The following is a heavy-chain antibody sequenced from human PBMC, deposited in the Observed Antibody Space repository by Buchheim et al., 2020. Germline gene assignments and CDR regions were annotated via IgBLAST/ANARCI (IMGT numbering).Heavy chain of an antibody. V-gene: IGHV4-34*01. D-gene: IGHD4-23*01. CDR3: ARGRRGAYGGSSITFDY. J-gene: IGHJ4*02. CDR1: GGSFSGYY. Sequence: QVQLQQWGAGLLKPSETLSLTCAVYGGSFSGYYWSWIRQPPGKGLEWIGEINHSGSTNYNPSLKSRVTISVDTSKNQFSLKLSSVTDADTAVYYCARGRRGAYGGSSITFDYWGQGTL. CDR2: INHSGST.